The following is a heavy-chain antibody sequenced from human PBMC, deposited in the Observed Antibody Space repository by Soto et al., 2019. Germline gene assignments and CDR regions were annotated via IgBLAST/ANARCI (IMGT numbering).Heavy chain of an antibody. CDR2: INPNSGGT. D-gene: IGHD5-12*01. CDR3: ARGGYLHQWLRGYHYAMDV. Sequence: ASVKVSCKASGYTFTGYYMHWVRQAPGQGLEWMGWINPNSGGTNYAQKFQGWVTMTRDTSISTAYMELSRLRSDDTAVYYCARGGYLHQWLRGYHYAMDVWGPGTTVTVSS. J-gene: IGHJ6*02. V-gene: IGHV1-2*04. CDR1: GYTFTGYY.